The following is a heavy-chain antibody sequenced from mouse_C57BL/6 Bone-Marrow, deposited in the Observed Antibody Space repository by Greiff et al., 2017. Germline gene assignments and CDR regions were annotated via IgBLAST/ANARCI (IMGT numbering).Heavy chain of an antibody. CDR2: IDPEDGEN. CDR3: ARLGMVTEDY. J-gene: IGHJ2*01. Sequence: VQLQQSGAELVKPGASVKLSCTASGFNIKDYYMHWVKQRTEKGLEWIGRIDPEDGENKYAPKFQGKATITADTSSNTAYLQLSSLTSEQTAVYYCARLGMVTEDYWGQGTTLTVSS. V-gene: IGHV14-2*01. D-gene: IGHD2-3*01. CDR1: GFNIKDYY.